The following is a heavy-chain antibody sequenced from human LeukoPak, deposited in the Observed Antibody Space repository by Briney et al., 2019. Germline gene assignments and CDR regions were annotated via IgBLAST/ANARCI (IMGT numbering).Heavy chain of an antibody. Sequence: GGSLRLSCAASGFTFSSYGMHWVRQAPGKGLEWVAVISYDGSNKYYADSVKGRFTISRDNSKNTLYLQMNSLRAEDTAVYYCARDSFAVVVAASNFDYWGQGTLVTVSS. CDR3: ARDSFAVVVAASNFDY. CDR1: GFTFSSYG. J-gene: IGHJ4*02. D-gene: IGHD2-15*01. CDR2: ISYDGSNK. V-gene: IGHV3-30*19.